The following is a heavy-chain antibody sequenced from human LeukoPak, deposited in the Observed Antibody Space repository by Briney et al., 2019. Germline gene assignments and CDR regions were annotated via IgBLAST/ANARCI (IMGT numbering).Heavy chain of an antibody. CDR1: GGSISSGDYY. J-gene: IGHJ4*02. CDR2: IYYSGSS. Sequence: SETLSLTCTVSGGSISSGDYYWSWIRQPPGKGLEWIGYIYYSGSSFYNPSLKRRVTISVDTSKHHVSLNLSSVTAADTAVYYCARGNNPYYFDYWGQGTLVTVSS. V-gene: IGHV4-30-4*08. D-gene: IGHD2/OR15-2a*01. CDR3: ARGNNPYYFDY.